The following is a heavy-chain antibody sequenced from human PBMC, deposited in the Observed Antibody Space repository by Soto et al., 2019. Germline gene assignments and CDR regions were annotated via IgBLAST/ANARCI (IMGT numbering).Heavy chain of an antibody. J-gene: IGHJ5*02. CDR3: ARSVEGHFDP. Sequence: PGGSLRLSCAASGFRFSIYSMNWVRQAPGKGLEWSAYITSDTKTIKYAESVKGRFTISRDNAKNSVYLQMNNLSDEDTAVYYCARSVEGHFDPWGQGTLVTVSS. CDR1: GFRFSIYS. D-gene: IGHD3-3*02. CDR2: ITSDTKTI. V-gene: IGHV3-48*02.